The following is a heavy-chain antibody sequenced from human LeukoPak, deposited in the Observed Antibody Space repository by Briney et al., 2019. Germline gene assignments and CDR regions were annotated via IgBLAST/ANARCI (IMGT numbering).Heavy chain of an antibody. J-gene: IGHJ5*02. Sequence: PGGSLRLSCAASGFTFSSYAMSWVRQAPGKGLEWVSVIYSGGSTYYADSVKGRFTISRDNSKNTLYLQMNSLRAEDTAVYYCARVYSSGWHNWFDPWGQGTLVTVSS. CDR2: IYSGGST. D-gene: IGHD6-19*01. CDR1: GFTFSSYA. CDR3: ARVYSSGWHNWFDP. V-gene: IGHV3-53*01.